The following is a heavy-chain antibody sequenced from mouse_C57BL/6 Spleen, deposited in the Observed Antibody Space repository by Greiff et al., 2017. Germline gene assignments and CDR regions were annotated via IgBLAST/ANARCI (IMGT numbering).Heavy chain of an antibody. D-gene: IGHD4-1*01. CDR3: ARSYLGRGFAY. J-gene: IGHJ3*01. V-gene: IGHV1-59*01. CDR1: GYTFTSYW. CDR2: IDPSDSYT. Sequence: QVQLQQPGAELVRPGTSEKLSCKASGYTFTSYWMHWVKQRPGQGLEWIGVIDPSDSYTNYNQKFKGKATLTVDTSSSTAYMQLSSLTSEDSAVYYCARSYLGRGFAYWGQGTLVTVSA.